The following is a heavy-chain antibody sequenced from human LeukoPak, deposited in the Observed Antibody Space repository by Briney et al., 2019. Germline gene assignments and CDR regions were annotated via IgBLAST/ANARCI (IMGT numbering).Heavy chain of an antibody. CDR2: ISSNGGST. CDR3: AREEYYYGSGSLEAFDY. D-gene: IGHD3-10*01. V-gene: IGHV3-64*01. J-gene: IGHJ4*02. Sequence: GGSLRLSCAASGFTFSSYAMHWVRQAPGKGLEYVSAISSNGGSTYYANSVKGRFTISRDNSKNTLYLQMNSLRAEDTAVYYCAREEYYYGSGSLEAFDYWGQGTLVTVSS. CDR1: GFTFSSYA.